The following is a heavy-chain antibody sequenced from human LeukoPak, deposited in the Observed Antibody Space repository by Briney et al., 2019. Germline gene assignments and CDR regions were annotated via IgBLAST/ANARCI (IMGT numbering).Heavy chain of an antibody. D-gene: IGHD2-15*01. CDR3: AGYCSGGSCYGWFDP. J-gene: IGHJ5*02. V-gene: IGHV4-59*01. CDR1: GGSISSYY. CDR2: IYYSGST. Sequence: SETLSLTCTVSGGSISSYYWSWIRQPPGKGLEWIGYIYYSGSTNYNPSLKSRDTISVDTSKNQFSLKLSSVTAADTAVYYCAGYCSGGSCYGWFDPWGQGTLVTVSS.